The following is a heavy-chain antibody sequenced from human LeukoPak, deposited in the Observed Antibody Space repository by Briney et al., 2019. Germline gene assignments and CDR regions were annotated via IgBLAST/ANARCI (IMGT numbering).Heavy chain of an antibody. CDR1: GYTFTTYK. V-gene: IGHV1-46*01. CDR3: AKDGGSYSADY. J-gene: IGHJ4*02. Sequence: ASVKVSCKASGYTFTTYKMHWVRQAPGQGLEWVGIINPSDGGRRNAQKFQGRVTMTRDMSTRTVYMELSSLRSEDTAVYYCAKDGGSYSADYWGQGTLVTVSS. CDR2: INPSDGGR. D-gene: IGHD3-10*01.